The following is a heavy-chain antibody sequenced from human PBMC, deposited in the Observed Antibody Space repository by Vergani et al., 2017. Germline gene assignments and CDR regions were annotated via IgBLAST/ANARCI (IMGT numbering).Heavy chain of an antibody. CDR1: GGSFSSFG. J-gene: IGHJ6*02. D-gene: IGHD2-15*01. V-gene: IGHV3-30*02. CDR3: AKDELGFCGDISCLAMDV. CDR2: IRYDGSDK. Sequence: QVQLVESGGGVVQPGGSLRLSCAASGGSFSSFGMHWVRQAPGKGLEWVAFIRYDGSDKYYVDSVKGRFTISRDNSKNTLYLQVDSLRAEDTAVYYCAKDELGFCGDISCLAMDVWGQGTTVSVSS.